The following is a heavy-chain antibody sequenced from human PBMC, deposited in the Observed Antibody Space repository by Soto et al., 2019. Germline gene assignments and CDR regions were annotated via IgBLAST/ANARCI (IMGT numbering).Heavy chain of an antibody. Sequence: ASVKVSCKASGYTFTGYHMHWVRQAPGQGLEWMGWINPNSGGTNYAQKFQGRVTMTRDTSISTAYMEVSRLRSEDTAVYYCARLSSGWYGTNFDYWGQGTLVTVSS. V-gene: IGHV1-2*02. CDR2: INPNSGGT. D-gene: IGHD6-19*01. CDR3: ARLSSGWYGTNFDY. J-gene: IGHJ4*02. CDR1: GYTFTGYH.